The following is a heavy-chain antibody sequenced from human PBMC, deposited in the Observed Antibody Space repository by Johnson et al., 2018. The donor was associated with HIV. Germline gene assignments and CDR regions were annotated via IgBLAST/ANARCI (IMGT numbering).Heavy chain of an antibody. J-gene: IGHJ3*02. V-gene: IGHV3-30*04. Sequence: QVQLVESGGGVVQPGTSLRLSCVPSGFTFSTSVMHWVRRAPGKGLEWVSVVSYDGSTKYYADSVKGRFTISRDNSENTLYLQMNSLRAEDTAVFFCARDWSWRGSLKGGGAFDIWGQGTLVTVSA. CDR1: GFTFSTSV. CDR3: ARDWSWRGSLKGGGAFDI. CDR2: VSYDGSTK. D-gene: IGHD1-26*01.